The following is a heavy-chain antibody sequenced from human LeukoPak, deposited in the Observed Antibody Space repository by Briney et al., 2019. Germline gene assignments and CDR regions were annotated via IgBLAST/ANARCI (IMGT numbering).Heavy chain of an antibody. CDR3: ARDQSLVAYSSTWFDY. CDR2: ISAYNGNT. Sequence: GASVKVSCKTSGYTFTNYGLSWVRHAPGQGLEWMGWISAYNGNTDYAQNLQGRVTLTTDTSTTTAYMELRSLGSDDTAVYYCARDQSLVAYSSTWFDYWGQGTLVTVSS. D-gene: IGHD6-13*01. J-gene: IGHJ4*02. V-gene: IGHV1-18*01. CDR1: GYTFTNYG.